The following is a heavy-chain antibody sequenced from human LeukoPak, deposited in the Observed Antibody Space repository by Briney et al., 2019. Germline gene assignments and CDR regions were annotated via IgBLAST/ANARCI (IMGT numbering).Heavy chain of an antibody. CDR1: GDSFSSHY. V-gene: IGHV4-59*11. Sequence: SETLSLTCAVSGDSFSSHYWIWIRQSPGTGLEWIGYISHIGRTNYNPSLKSRVTISVDTSKNQFSLKLSSVTAADTAVYYCARLREVVPATADVWGQGTTVTVSS. J-gene: IGHJ6*02. CDR3: ARLREVVPATADV. D-gene: IGHD2-2*01. CDR2: ISHIGRT.